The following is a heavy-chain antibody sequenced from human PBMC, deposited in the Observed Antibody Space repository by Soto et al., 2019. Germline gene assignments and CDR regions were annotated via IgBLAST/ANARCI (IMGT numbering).Heavy chain of an antibody. D-gene: IGHD2-15*01. CDR3: VRGGGGGLFDP. Sequence: GGSLRPSCALSGFTFRDYYMSWIRQAPGKGLEWLSYISPGSRYPAYADSVKGRFTISRDNARRSLSLQMNSLTVDDTAIYYCVRGGGGGLFDPWGQGSMVTVSS. J-gene: IGHJ5*02. CDR1: GFTFRDYY. V-gene: IGHV3-11*06. CDR2: ISPGSRYP.